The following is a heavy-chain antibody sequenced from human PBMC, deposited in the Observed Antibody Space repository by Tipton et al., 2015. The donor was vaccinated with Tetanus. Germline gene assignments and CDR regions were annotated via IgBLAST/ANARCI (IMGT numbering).Heavy chain of an antibody. Sequence: WIRQAPGKGLEWVSGISVRGSHTYYADPVKGRFSISRDNSKNTAYLQMNSLRDEDTAVYYCAKDPASRGWFDPWGQGTLVSVSS. CDR3: AKDPASRGWFDP. V-gene: IGHV3-23*01. J-gene: IGHJ5*02. CDR2: ISVRGSHT.